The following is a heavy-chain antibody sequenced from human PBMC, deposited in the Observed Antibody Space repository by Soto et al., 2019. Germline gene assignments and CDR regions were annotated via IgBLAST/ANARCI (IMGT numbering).Heavy chain of an antibody. CDR2: IYYSGST. Sequence: SETLSLTCTVSGGSISSSSYYWGWIRQPPGKGLEWIGSIYYSGSTYYNPSLKSRVTISVDTSKHQFSLKLSSVTAADTAVYYCARYCSSTSCYAATDAFDIWGQGTMVTVSS. V-gene: IGHV4-39*01. CDR3: ARYCSSTSCYAATDAFDI. D-gene: IGHD2-2*01. CDR1: GGSISSSSYY. J-gene: IGHJ3*02.